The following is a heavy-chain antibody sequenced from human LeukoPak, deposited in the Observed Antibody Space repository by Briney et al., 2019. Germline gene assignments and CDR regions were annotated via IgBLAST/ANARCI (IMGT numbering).Heavy chain of an antibody. Sequence: ASVKVSCKASGYTFTSDGISWVRQAPGQGLEWMGWISAYNGYTSYAQKVQGRVTMTTDTSTSTAYMELRSLRSDDTAVYYCARDEESYYGRDAFDIWGQGTMVTVSS. CDR2: ISAYNGYT. CDR3: ARDEESYYGRDAFDI. CDR1: GYTFTSDG. J-gene: IGHJ3*02. D-gene: IGHD1-26*01. V-gene: IGHV1-18*01.